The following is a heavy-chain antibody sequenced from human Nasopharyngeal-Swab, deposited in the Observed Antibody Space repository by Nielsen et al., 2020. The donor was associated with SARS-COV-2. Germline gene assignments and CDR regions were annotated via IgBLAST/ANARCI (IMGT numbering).Heavy chain of an antibody. V-gene: IGHV3-73*01. J-gene: IGHJ4*02. CDR2: TGDKDHNYAK. CDR1: GFIFSDSA. Sequence: GEFLKIYCAAVGFIFSDSAIHLVRQASGLGLELGVRTGDKDHNYAKTYGAWVQGRFTISRDDSKNTAFLQMDSLKTEDTALYYCTTDFYFDYWGQVTLVTVSS. CDR3: TTDFYFDY.